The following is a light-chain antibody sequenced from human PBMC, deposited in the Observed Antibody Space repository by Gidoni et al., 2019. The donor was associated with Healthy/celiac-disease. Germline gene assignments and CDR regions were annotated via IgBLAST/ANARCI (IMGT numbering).Light chain of an antibody. CDR1: QSISSY. J-gene: IGKJ1*01. CDR3: QQSYSTPWT. CDR2: AAS. Sequence: DIQMTHSPSSLSASVGDRVTITCRASQSISSYLNWYQQKPGKAPKLLIYAASSVQSGVPSRFSGSGSGTDFTLTSSSLQHEDFATYYCQQSYSTPWTFGQGTKVEIK. V-gene: IGKV1-39*01.